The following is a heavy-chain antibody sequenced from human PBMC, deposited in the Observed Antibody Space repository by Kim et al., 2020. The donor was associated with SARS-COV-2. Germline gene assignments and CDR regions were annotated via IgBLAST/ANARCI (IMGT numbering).Heavy chain of an antibody. D-gene: IGHD4-17*01. V-gene: IGHV3-23*01. J-gene: IGHJ4*02. CDR3: ANDRDRSRLLIDY. Sequence: AAPVQRRLPISRDNSENTLYLKMSSLRAEDTAVYYCANDRDRSRLLIDYWGQGTLVTVSS.